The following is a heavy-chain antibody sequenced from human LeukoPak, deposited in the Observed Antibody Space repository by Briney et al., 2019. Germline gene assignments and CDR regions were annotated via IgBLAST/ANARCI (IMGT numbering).Heavy chain of an antibody. J-gene: IGHJ3*02. Sequence: GGSLRLSCAASGFTFNNYAMSWVRQAPGKGLEWVSIIYSDGSTYYADSVKGRFTISRDNSKNTLYLQMNSLRAEDTAVYYCARVTFNYFGSGDAFDIWGKGTMVTVSS. D-gene: IGHD3-10*01. V-gene: IGHV3-66*01. CDR2: IYSDGST. CDR3: ARVTFNYFGSGDAFDI. CDR1: GFTFNNYA.